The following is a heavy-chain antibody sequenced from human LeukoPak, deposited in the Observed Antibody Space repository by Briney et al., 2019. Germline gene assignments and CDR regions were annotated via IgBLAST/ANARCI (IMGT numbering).Heavy chain of an antibody. CDR1: GGTFSSYA. CDR3: ARDRGYDILTGYYPGPFDY. Sequence: VASVKVSCKASGGTFSSYAISWVRQAPGQGLEWMGGIIPILGTANYAQKFQGRVTITTDESTSTAYMELSSLRSEDTAVYYCARDRGYDILTGYYPGPFDYWGQGTLVTVSS. V-gene: IGHV1-69*05. D-gene: IGHD3-9*01. CDR2: IIPILGTA. J-gene: IGHJ4*02.